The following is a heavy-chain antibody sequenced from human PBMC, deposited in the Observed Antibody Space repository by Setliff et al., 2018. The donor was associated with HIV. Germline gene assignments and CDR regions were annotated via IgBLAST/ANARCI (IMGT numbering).Heavy chain of an antibody. J-gene: IGHJ4*02. V-gene: IGHV1-18*01. CDR1: GYTFTSYG. CDR2: ISAYNGNT. D-gene: IGHD1-26*01. Sequence: GASVKVSCKASGYTFTSYGISWVRQAPGQGLEWMGWISAYNGNTNYAQKLQGRVTMTTDTSTSTAYMELRSLRSDDTAVYYCARDRIPDLSGSYDYWGQGTLVTVSS. CDR3: ARDRIPDLSGSYDY.